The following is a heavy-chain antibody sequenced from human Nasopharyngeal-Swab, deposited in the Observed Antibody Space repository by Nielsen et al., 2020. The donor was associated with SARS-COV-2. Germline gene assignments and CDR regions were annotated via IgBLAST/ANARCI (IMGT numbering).Heavy chain of an antibody. D-gene: IGHD3-9*01. V-gene: IGHV3-30*14. CDR1: GFTFSSYA. Sequence: GGSLRLACAASGFTFSSYAMHWVRQAPGKGLEWVAVISYDGSNKYYADSVKGRFTISRDNSKNTLYLQKNSLRAEDTAVYYCARKADWSLYYYYMDVWGKGTTVTVSS. CDR3: ARKADWSLYYYYMDV. CDR2: ISYDGSNK. J-gene: IGHJ6*03.